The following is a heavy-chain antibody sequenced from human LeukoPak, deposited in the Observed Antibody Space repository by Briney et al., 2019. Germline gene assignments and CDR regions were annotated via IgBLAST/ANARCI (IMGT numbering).Heavy chain of an antibody. CDR3: ARGGSTRIYYFDY. V-gene: IGHV3-21*04. CDR1: GFTFSSYS. J-gene: IGHJ4*02. Sequence: GGSLRLSCAASGFTFSSYSMNWVHQAPGKGLEWVSSISSSSSYIYYADSVKGRFTISRDNFKNTLYLQMNSLRAEDTAVYYCARGGSTRIYYFDYWGQGTLVTVSS. CDR2: ISSSSSYI.